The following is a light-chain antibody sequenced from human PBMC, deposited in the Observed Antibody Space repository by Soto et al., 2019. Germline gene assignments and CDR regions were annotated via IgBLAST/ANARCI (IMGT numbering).Light chain of an antibody. CDR1: QTISGW. J-gene: IGKJ1*01. V-gene: IGKV1-5*03. CDR2: RTS. CDR3: QHYNHYYLTWT. Sequence: DIQMTQSPSTLSASVGDTVTITCRASQTISGWMVWYQQKPGKAPKLLIYRTSTLENGVPSRLCGSGAGRAVTLSISSLQSDESEAYWCQHYNHYYLTWTFGQGTRVEIK.